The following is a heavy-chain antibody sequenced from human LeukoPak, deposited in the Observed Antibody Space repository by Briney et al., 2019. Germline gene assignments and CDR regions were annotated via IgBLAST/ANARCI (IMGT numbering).Heavy chain of an antibody. D-gene: IGHD6-19*01. CDR3: ARDNRGQWLVQFGYYFDY. J-gene: IGHJ4*02. CDR1: GFTFSSYS. V-gene: IGHV3-21*01. CDR2: ISSSSSYI. Sequence: GGSLRLSCAASGFTFSSYSMNWVRQAPGKGLEWVSSISSSSSYIYYADSVKGRFTISGDNAKNSLYLQMNSLRAEDTAVYYCARDNRGQWLVQFGYYFDYWGQGTLVTVSS.